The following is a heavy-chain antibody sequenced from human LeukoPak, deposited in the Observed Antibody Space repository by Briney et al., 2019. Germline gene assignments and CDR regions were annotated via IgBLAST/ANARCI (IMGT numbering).Heavy chain of an antibody. J-gene: IGHJ1*01. CDR1: GSTFSSYA. V-gene: IGHV3-23*01. Sequence: PGGSLRLSCAASGSTFSSYAMSWVRQAPGKGLEWVSAISGSGGSTYYADSVKGRFTISRDNSKNTLYLQMSSLRAEDTAVYYCAKSVAVAGTFYFQHWGQGTLVTVSS. CDR3: AKSVAVAGTFYFQH. CDR2: ISGSGGST. D-gene: IGHD6-19*01.